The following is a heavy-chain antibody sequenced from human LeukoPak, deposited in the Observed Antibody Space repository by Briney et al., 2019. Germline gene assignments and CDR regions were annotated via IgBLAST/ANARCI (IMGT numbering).Heavy chain of an antibody. V-gene: IGHV3-11*01. CDR3: ARDHYYGSGSYYNVEAFDI. Sequence: PGGSLRLSCAASGFTFSDYYMSWIRQAPGKGLEWVSYISSSGSTIYYADSVKGRFTISRDNAKNSLYLQMNSLRAEDTAVYYCARDHYYGSGSYYNVEAFDIWGQGTMVTVSS. J-gene: IGHJ3*02. CDR2: ISSSGSTI. CDR1: GFTFSDYY. D-gene: IGHD3-10*01.